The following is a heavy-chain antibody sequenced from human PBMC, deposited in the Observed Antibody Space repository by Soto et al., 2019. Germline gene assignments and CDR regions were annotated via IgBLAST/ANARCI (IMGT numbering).Heavy chain of an antibody. CDR3: ARGYYDFWSGYYTAADY. CDR1: GGSISSGDYY. CDR2: IYYSGST. D-gene: IGHD3-3*01. J-gene: IGHJ4*02. Sequence: QVQLQESGPGLVKPSQTLSLTCTVSGGSISSGDYYWSWIRQPPGKGLEWIGYIYYSGSTYYNPSLKSRVTISVDTSKNQFSLKLSSVTAADTAVYYCARGYYDFWSGYYTAADYWGQGTLVTVSS. V-gene: IGHV4-30-4*01.